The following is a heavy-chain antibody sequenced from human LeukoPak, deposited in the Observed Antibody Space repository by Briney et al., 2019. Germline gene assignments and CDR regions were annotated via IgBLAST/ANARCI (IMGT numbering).Heavy chain of an antibody. CDR1: SGSISSYY. J-gene: IGHJ3*02. Sequence: SETLSLTCTVSSGSISSYYWSWIRQPPGKGLEWIGYMYYSGNTHYNPSLKSRVTMSVDTSKKQFSLRLTSVTAADTAVYYCARSRDVYNGHALDIWVQGTMVTVSS. V-gene: IGHV4-59*01. CDR2: MYYSGNT. CDR3: ARSRDVYNGHALDI. D-gene: IGHD5-24*01.